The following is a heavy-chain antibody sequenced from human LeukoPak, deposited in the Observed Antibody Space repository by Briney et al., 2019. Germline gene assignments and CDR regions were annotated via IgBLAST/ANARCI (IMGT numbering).Heavy chain of an antibody. V-gene: IGHV3-7*01. Sequence: PGGSLRLSCAASGFTFGIYGMSWVRQAPGKGLEWVANIKQDGSEKYYVDSVKGRFTISRDNAKNSLYLQMNSLRAEDTAVYYCARKRDAFDIRGQGTMVTVSS. CDR2: IKQDGSEK. J-gene: IGHJ3*02. CDR3: ARKRDAFDI. CDR1: GFTFGIYG.